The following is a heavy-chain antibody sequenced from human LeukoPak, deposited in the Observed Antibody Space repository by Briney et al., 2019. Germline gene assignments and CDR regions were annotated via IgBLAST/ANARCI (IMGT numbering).Heavy chain of an antibody. Sequence: GGSLRLSCAASGFTFSSYAMSWVRQAPGKGLEWVSAISGSGGSTYYADSVKGRFTISRDNSKNTLYLQMSSLRAEDTAVYYCAKRATIFGDYYYYMDVWGKGTTVTVSS. CDR3: AKRATIFGDYYYYMDV. CDR2: ISGSGGST. J-gene: IGHJ6*03. D-gene: IGHD3-3*01. V-gene: IGHV3-23*01. CDR1: GFTFSSYA.